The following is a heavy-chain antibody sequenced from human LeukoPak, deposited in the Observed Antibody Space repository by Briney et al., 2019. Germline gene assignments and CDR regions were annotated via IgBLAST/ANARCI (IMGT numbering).Heavy chain of an antibody. V-gene: IGHV1-8*03. Sequence: ASVKVSCKASVYTFTSYDINGVRQATGQGLEWMGWMMPKSGNTGYGQKFQGRVHITRNTSIKTAYMELSRMRSEDTAVYYGARGIVGATSGSEYFQHWGQGTLVTVSS. CDR2: MMPKSGNT. D-gene: IGHD1-26*01. CDR3: ARGIVGATSGSEYFQH. J-gene: IGHJ1*01. CDR1: VYTFTSYD.